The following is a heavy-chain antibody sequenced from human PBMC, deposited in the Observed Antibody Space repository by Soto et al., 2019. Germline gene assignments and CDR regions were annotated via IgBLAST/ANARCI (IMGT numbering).Heavy chain of an antibody. CDR1: GFSLSTSGVG. CDR3: AHSSNYDFWSGYYKNYGMDV. Sequence: SGPTLVNPTQTLTLTCTFSGFSLSTSGVGVGWIRQPPGKALEWLALIYWDDDKRYSPSLKSRLTITKDTSKNQVVLTMTNMDPVDTATYYCAHSSNYDFWSGYYKNYGMDVWGQGTTVTVSS. J-gene: IGHJ6*02. D-gene: IGHD3-3*01. V-gene: IGHV2-5*02. CDR2: IYWDDDK.